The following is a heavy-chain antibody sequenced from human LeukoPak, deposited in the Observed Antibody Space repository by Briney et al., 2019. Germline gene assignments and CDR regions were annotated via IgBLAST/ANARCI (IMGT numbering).Heavy chain of an antibody. D-gene: IGHD1-7*01. J-gene: IGHJ5*02. Sequence: SQTLSLTCIVSGGSISSGGYYWSWIRQHTGKGLEWIGYIYYSGSTYYNPSLKSRVTISVDTSKNQFSLNLSSVTAADTAVYYCARDRAGISGTTRANWFDPWGQGTLVTVSS. CDR1: GGSISSGGYY. CDR3: ARDRAGISGTTRANWFDP. CDR2: IYYSGST. V-gene: IGHV4-31*03.